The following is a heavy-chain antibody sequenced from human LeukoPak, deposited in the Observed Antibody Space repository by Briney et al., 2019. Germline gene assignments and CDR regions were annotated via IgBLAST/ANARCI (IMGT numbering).Heavy chain of an antibody. CDR1: AGSMTGYY. Sequence: SETLSLTCTVSAGSMTGYYWSWIRQAPGKGLEWIGYIYYSGSTNSNPSLKSRVTISVDTSKNQFSLKLSSVTAADMAVYYCARMFGGYCSDGNCYKAFDIWGQGTMVTVSS. V-gene: IGHV4-59*01. CDR2: IYYSGST. J-gene: IGHJ3*02. CDR3: ARMFGGYCSDGNCYKAFDI. D-gene: IGHD2-15*01.